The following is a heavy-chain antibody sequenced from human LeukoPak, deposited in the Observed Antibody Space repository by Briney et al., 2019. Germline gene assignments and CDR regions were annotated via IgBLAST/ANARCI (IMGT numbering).Heavy chain of an antibody. CDR1: GGSISSYY. V-gene: IGHV4-59*08. J-gene: IGHJ4*02. CDR2: IYYSGST. D-gene: IGHD5-18*01. Sequence: SETLSLTCTVSGGSISSYYWSWIRQPPGKGLEWIGYIYYSGSTNYNPSLKSRVTISVDTSKNQFSLKLSSVTAADTAVYYCARAGGYSYGYGVYWFDYWGQGTLVTVSS. CDR3: ARAGGYSYGYGVYWFDY.